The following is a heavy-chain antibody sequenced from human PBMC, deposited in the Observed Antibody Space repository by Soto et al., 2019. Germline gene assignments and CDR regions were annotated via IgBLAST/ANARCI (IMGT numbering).Heavy chain of an antibody. CDR2: IYNEFT. Sequence: VQLVESGGGLVQPGGSLRLSCVASGFTVTEIYMNWVRQAPGKGLEWVSVIYNEFTDYADSVRGRFSISTDSSKNALYLQTNSLRAEDSAVYYCVREPRYCSGGSCSIMGDAFDIWGQGTMVTVSS. CDR3: VREPRYCSGGSCSIMGDAFDI. J-gene: IGHJ3*02. V-gene: IGHV3-66*01. CDR1: GFTVTEIY. D-gene: IGHD2-15*01.